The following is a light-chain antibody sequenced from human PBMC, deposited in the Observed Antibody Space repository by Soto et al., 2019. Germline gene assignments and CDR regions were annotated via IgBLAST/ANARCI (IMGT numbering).Light chain of an antibody. CDR3: LQHNSSPWT. V-gene: IGKV1-5*01. J-gene: IGKJ1*01. Sequence: DIQMTQSPSTLSASVGDRVTITCRASQSISSWLAWYQQKPGKAPKLLIYDASSLESGVPSRFSGSGSGTEFTLTVSSLQPEDFGTYYCLQHNSSPWTFGQGTKVDIK. CDR2: DAS. CDR1: QSISSW.